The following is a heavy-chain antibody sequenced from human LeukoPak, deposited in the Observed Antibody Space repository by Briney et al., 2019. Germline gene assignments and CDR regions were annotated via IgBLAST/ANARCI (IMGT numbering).Heavy chain of an antibody. CDR1: GFTASSNY. V-gene: IGHV3-53*01. CDR2: IYSGGST. D-gene: IGHD6-13*01. J-gene: IGHJ6*03. CDR3: ARVRDSSPLAYYYYYYMDV. Sequence: PGGSLRLSCAASGFTASSNYMSWVRQAPGRGLEWVSVIYSGGSTYYADSVKGRFTISRDNSKNTLYLQMNSLRAEDTAVYYCARVRDSSPLAYYYYYYMDVWGKGTTVTVSS.